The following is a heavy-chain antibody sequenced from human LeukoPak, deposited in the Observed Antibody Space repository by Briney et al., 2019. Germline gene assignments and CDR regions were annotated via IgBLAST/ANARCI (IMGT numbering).Heavy chain of an antibody. V-gene: IGHV1-18*01. Sequence: ASVKVSCKASGYTFTSYGIIWVRQAPGQGLEWMGWISAYNGNTKHAQTFQGRVTMTTDTSTSTAYMELRSLRSDDTAVYYCARDNDSRDPPHFDYWGQGTLVTVSS. CDR1: GYTFTSYG. D-gene: IGHD3-16*01. J-gene: IGHJ4*02. CDR3: ARDNDSRDPPHFDY. CDR2: ISAYNGNT.